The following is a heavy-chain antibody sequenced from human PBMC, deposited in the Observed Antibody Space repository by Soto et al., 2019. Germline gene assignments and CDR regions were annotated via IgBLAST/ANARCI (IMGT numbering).Heavy chain of an antibody. D-gene: IGHD3-9*01. CDR3: ARCNFDILTSYYAFDI. V-gene: IGHV4-59*11. CDR1: GGSIGSPY. CDR2: IYHSGSI. Sequence: SETLSLTYTFTGGSIGSPYWSLISQSPGKGLDYIGYIYHSGSINYKPSLKSRVTISLDTSKNHFSLKLSSVTAADTAVYYCARCNFDILTSYYAFDIWGQGTMVT. J-gene: IGHJ3*02.